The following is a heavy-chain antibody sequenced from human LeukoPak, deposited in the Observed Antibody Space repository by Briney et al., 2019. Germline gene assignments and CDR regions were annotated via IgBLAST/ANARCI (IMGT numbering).Heavy chain of an antibody. V-gene: IGHV1-2*02. Sequence: ASVKDSCKTSGYPFTGYYMHWVRQAPGQGLEWMGWINPSSGDTNYAQNFQGRVAMTRDTSISTAYMELSRLTSDDTAVYYCARDGNEAVAGTGAVTYWGQGTLVTVSS. CDR2: INPSSGDT. CDR1: GYPFTGYY. J-gene: IGHJ4*02. D-gene: IGHD6-19*01. CDR3: ARDGNEAVAGTGAVTY.